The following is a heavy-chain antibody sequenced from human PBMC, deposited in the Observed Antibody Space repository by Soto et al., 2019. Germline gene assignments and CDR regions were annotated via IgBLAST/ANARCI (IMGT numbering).Heavy chain of an antibody. D-gene: IGHD3-10*01. Sequence: ASVKVSCKASGYSITSLDINWVGQTAGQGLEWMGWMQPSTGRTGYAQKVQGRVTMTRDTSINTAYMELTTLTSDDTAFYYCARGVSSGVDPWGQGTLVTVSS. CDR1: GYSITSLD. CDR2: MQPSTGRT. CDR3: ARGVSSGVDP. V-gene: IGHV1-8*01. J-gene: IGHJ5*02.